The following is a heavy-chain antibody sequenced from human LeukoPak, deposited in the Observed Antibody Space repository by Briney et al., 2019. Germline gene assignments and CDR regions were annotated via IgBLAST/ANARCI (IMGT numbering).Heavy chain of an antibody. V-gene: IGHV3-21*01. D-gene: IGHD6-19*01. J-gene: IGHJ4*02. Sequence: GGSLRLSCAASGFTFSSYSMNWVRQAPGKGLGWVSSISSSSSYIYYADSVKGRFTISRDNAKNSLYLQMNSLRAEDTAVYYCARNLAVAGYSFDYWGQGTLVTVSS. CDR2: ISSSSSYI. CDR3: ARNLAVAGYSFDY. CDR1: GFTFSSYS.